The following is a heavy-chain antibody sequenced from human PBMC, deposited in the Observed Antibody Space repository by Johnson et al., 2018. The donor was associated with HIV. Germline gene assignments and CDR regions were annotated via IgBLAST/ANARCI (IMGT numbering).Heavy chain of an antibody. Sequence: QVQLVESGGGVVQPGRSVRLSCAASGLNFSDYGMHWVRQAPGKGLEWVAVISFDGSNEYYADSGKGGFTISRDNPWNTLFLKMNNLTTEATALYYCAKSVVVVIAGDNDDAFDIWGQGTMVTVSS. J-gene: IGHJ3*02. D-gene: IGHD2-21*01. CDR3: AKSVVVVIAGDNDDAFDI. CDR1: GLNFSDYG. V-gene: IGHV3-30*04. CDR2: ISFDGSNE.